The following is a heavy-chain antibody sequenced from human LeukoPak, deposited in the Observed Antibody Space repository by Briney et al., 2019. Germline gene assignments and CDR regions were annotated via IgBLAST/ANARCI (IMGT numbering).Heavy chain of an antibody. CDR2: ISGSGGST. V-gene: IGHV3-23*01. J-gene: IGHJ1*01. CDR3: AKGLKRRITMIVVVTRPEYFQH. Sequence: GGSLRLSCAASGFTVSSNYMSWVRQAPGKGLEWVSAISGSGGSTYYADSVKGRFTISRDNSKNTLYLQMNSLRAEDTAVYYCAKGLKRRITMIVVVTRPEYFQHWGQGTLVTVSS. CDR1: GFTVSSNY. D-gene: IGHD3-22*01.